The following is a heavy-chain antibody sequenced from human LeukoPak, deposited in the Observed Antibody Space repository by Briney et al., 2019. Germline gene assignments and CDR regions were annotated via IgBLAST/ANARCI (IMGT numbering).Heavy chain of an antibody. V-gene: IGHV4-31*03. CDR1: GGSVSSGGYC. J-gene: IGHJ5*02. D-gene: IGHD3-16*01. Sequence: SESLSLTCTVSGGSVSSGGYCWSWNRQHPGKGLEWIGYIYYSGSTYYNPSLKSRVTISVDRSKNQFSLKLSSVTAADTAVYYCARAGPFNAVDPWGQGTLVTVSS. CDR2: IYYSGST. CDR3: ARAGPFNAVDP.